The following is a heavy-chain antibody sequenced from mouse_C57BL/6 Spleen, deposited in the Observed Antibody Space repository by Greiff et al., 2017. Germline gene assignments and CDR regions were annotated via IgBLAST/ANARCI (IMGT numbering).Heavy chain of an antibody. CDR2: IDPETGGT. V-gene: IGHV1-15*01. CDR1: GYTFTDYE. J-gene: IGHJ3*01. Sequence: VKLQESGAELVRPGASVTLSCKASGYTFTDYEMHWVKQTPVHGLEWIGAIDPETGGTAYNQKFKGKAILTADKSSSTAYMELRSLTSEDSAVYYCTRSLKLAWFAYWGQGTLVTVSA. CDR3: TRSLKLAWFAY.